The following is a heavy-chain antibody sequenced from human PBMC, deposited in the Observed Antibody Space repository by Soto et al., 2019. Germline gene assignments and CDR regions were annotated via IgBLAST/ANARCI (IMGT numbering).Heavy chain of an antibody. CDR2: ISYDGSNK. CDR1: GFTFSSYG. V-gene: IGHV3-30*18. J-gene: IGHJ4*02. CDR3: AKEDGDGMGAAFDY. D-gene: IGHD3-16*01. Sequence: GGSLRLSCAASGFTFSSYGMHWVRKAPGKGLEWVAVISYDGSNKYYAGSVKGRFTISRDNSKNTLYLQMNSLRAEDTAVYYCAKEDGDGMGAAFDYWGQGTLVTVPS.